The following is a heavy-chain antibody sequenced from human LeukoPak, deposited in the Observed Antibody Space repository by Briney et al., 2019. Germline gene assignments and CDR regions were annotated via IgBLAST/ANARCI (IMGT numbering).Heavy chain of an antibody. CDR2: ISSSRSTI. D-gene: IGHD3-3*01. Sequence: PGGSLRLSCAASGFTFSSYSMNWVRQAPGEGLGGVSYISSSRSTIYYADSVKGRFTISRDNAKNSLYLEMNSLRAEDTAVYYCARGEIVTYYDFWSGYYSQHNWFDPWGQGTLVTVSS. CDR3: ARGEIVTYYDFWSGYYSQHNWFDP. V-gene: IGHV3-48*04. CDR1: GFTFSSYS. J-gene: IGHJ5*02.